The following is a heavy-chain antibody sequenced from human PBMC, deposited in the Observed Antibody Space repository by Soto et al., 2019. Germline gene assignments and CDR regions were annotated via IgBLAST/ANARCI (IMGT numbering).Heavy chain of an antibody. J-gene: IGHJ5*02. CDR3: ARQDIVKAPVRGVFFDP. Sequence: PGESLKISCKANGYSFTRHWIGWVRQMPGKGLEWMAVIYPGDSDARYSPSFQGHVTISADSSINTAYLQWSSLKASDTAIYFCARQDIVKAPVRGVFFDPWGQGTPVTVSS. CDR2: IYPGDSDA. CDR1: GYSFTRHW. D-gene: IGHD2-15*01. V-gene: IGHV5-51*01.